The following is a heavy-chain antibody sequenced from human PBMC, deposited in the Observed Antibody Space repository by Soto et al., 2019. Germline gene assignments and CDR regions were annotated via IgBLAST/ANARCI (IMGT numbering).Heavy chain of an antibody. CDR2: IIPIFGTA. CDR1: GGTFSSYA. Sequence: SVKVSCKASGGTFSSYAISWVRQAPGQGLEWMGGIIPIFGTANYAQKFQGRVTITADESTSTAYMELSSLRSEDTAVYYCARSRLDIVLMVYAPFWFDPWGQGTLVTVS. D-gene: IGHD2-8*01. V-gene: IGHV1-69*13. J-gene: IGHJ5*02. CDR3: ARSRLDIVLMVYAPFWFDP.